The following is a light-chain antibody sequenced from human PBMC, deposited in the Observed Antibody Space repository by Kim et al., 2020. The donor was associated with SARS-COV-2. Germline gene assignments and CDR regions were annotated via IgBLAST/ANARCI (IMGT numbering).Light chain of an antibody. CDR2: GAS. Sequence: SLSPGERATLSCRASESVTPNLAGYQQRPGQAPRLLIYGASSRATGIPARFSGSGSGTEFTLTISSLQSEDFAVYFCQQYNNWWTFGQGTKVDIK. CDR3: QQYNNWWT. CDR1: ESVTPN. J-gene: IGKJ1*01. V-gene: IGKV3-15*01.